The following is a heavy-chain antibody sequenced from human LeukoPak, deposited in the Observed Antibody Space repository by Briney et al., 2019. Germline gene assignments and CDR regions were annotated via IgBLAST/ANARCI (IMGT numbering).Heavy chain of an antibody. D-gene: IGHD3-22*01. J-gene: IGHJ6*02. Sequence: SETLSLTCTVSGGSISSGGYYWSWIRQHPGKGLQWIGYIYYSGSTYYNPSLKSRVTISVDTSKNQFSLKLSSVTAADTAVYYCASHRYYYDSSGHLPLDYGMDVWGQGTTVTVSS. V-gene: IGHV4-31*03. CDR3: ASHRYYYDSSGHLPLDYGMDV. CDR1: GGSISSGGYY. CDR2: IYYSGST.